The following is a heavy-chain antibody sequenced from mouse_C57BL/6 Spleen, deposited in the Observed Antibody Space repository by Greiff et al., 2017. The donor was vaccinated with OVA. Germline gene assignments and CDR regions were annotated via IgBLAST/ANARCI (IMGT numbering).Heavy chain of an antibody. D-gene: IGHD2-1*01. CDR1: GFTFSSYA. Sequence: EVQGVESGGGLVKPGGSLKLSCAASGFTFSSYAMSWVRQTPEKRLEWVATISDGGSYTYYPDNVKGRFTISRDNAKNNLYLQMSHLKSEDTAMYYCARDGNFRYFDVWGTGTTVTVSS. V-gene: IGHV5-4*01. CDR3: ARDGNFRYFDV. J-gene: IGHJ1*03. CDR2: ISDGGSYT.